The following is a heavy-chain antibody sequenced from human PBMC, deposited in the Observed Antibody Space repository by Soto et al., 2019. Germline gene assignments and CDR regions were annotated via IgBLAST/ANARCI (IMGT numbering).Heavy chain of an antibody. CDR3: ARWWSGSRQGFDP. CDR2: IYYSGST. V-gene: IGHV4-31*03. J-gene: IGHJ5*02. CDR1: GGSISSGDYY. Sequence: QVQLQESGPGLVKPSQTLSLTCTVSGGSISSGDYYWSWIRQHPGKGLECIGYIYYSGSTYYNPSLKSRVTISVDTSKNQFSLKLGSVTAADTAVYYCARWWSGSRQGFDPWGQGTLVTVSS. D-gene: IGHD3-3*01.